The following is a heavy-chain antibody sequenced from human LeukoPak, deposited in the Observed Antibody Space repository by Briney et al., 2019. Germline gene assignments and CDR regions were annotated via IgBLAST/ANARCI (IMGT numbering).Heavy chain of an antibody. D-gene: IGHD6-19*01. CDR1: GGSIKSSSYY. CDR3: ARQGSGWSGAFDF. J-gene: IGHJ4*02. V-gene: IGHV4-39*01. Sequence: ASETLSLTCTVSGGSIKSSSYYWGWIRQPPGKGLEWIANIYYSGTTYYNPSLKSRVTTSVDTSKNHFSLRLNSATAADPAVYYCARQGSGWSGAFDFWGQGTLITVSS. CDR2: IYYSGTT.